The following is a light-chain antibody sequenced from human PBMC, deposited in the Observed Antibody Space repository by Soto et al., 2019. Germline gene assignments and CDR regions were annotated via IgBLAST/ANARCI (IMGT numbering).Light chain of an antibody. J-gene: IGKJ1*01. Sequence: DIVMTQSPLSLPVTPGEPASISCRSSQSLLHSNGYNYLDWYLQKPGQSPQVLISLGSNRASGVPDRFSGSGSGTDFTLKISRVEAEDVGVYYCRQPLQTPWTFGQGTKVEIK. CDR1: QSLLHSNGYNY. V-gene: IGKV2-28*01. CDR3: RQPLQTPWT. CDR2: LGS.